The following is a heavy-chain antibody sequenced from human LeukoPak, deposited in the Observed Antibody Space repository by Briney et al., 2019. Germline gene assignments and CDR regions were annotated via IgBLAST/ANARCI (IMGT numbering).Heavy chain of an antibody. CDR1: GFTFSSYC. CDR2: IKQDGSEK. V-gene: IGHV3-7*01. CDR3: ARVSKLFRDRWEYYYMDV. J-gene: IGHJ6*03. D-gene: IGHD2-21*02. Sequence: PGGSLRLSCAASGFTFSSYCMSWVRQAPGKGLEWVANIKQDGSEKYYVDSVKGRFTISRDNAKNSLYLQMNSLRAEDTAVYYCARVSKLFRDRWEYYYMDVWGKGTTVTVSS.